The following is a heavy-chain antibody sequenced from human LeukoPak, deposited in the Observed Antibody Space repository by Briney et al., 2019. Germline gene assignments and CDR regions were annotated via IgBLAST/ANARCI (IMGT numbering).Heavy chain of an antibody. CDR3: ARLAYLKQQPFDY. V-gene: IGHV4-39*01. CDR2: IYYSGST. CDR1: GGCISSSSYY. J-gene: IGHJ4*02. D-gene: IGHD6-13*01. Sequence: SETLSLTCTVSGGCISSSSYYWGWIRQPPGKGLEWIGSIYYSGSTYYNPSLKSRVTISVDTSKNQFSLKLGSVTAADTAVYYCARLAYLKQQPFDYWGQGTLVTVSS.